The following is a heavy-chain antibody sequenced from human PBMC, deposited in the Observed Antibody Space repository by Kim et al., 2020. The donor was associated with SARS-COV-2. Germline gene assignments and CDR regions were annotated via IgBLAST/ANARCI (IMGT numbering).Heavy chain of an antibody. D-gene: IGHD5-12*01. Sequence: GGSLRLSCAASGSTFRIYGVHWVRQAPGKGLEWVAVISNDGSKKYYADSVKGRFTISRDSPKNTLYLQMDSLRVEDTAVYYCATIPRDGYNSDWGQGTL. V-gene: IGHV3-30*03. CDR1: GSTFRIYG. J-gene: IGHJ1*01. CDR2: ISNDGSKK. CDR3: ATIPRDGYNSD.